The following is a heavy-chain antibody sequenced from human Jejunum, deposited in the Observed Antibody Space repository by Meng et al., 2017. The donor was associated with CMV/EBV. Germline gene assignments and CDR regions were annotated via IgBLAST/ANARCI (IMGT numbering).Heavy chain of an antibody. D-gene: IGHD1-26*01. Sequence: AASGFTFSNYPMHWVRQATGKGLESVSAVSYNGDSTYYADSVKGRFTISRDNSKDTLFLQMDSLRTEDMAVYYCARESPNGSYDYWGQGTLVTVSS. CDR3: ARESPNGSYDY. J-gene: IGHJ4*02. CDR1: GFTFSNYP. V-gene: IGHV3-64*02. CDR2: VSYNGDST.